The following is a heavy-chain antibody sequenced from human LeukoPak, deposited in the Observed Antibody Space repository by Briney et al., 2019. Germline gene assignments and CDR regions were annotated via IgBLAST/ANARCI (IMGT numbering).Heavy chain of an antibody. V-gene: IGHV1-18*01. Sequence: ASVKVSCTASGYTFTSYGISWVRQAPGQGLKWMGWISAYNGNTNYAQKLQGRVTMTTDTSTSTAYMELRSLRSDDTAVYYCARGRSGYCSSTSCYTGFDYWGQGTLVTVSS. CDR3: ARGRSGYCSSTSCYTGFDY. J-gene: IGHJ4*02. CDR1: GYTFTSYG. D-gene: IGHD2-2*02. CDR2: ISAYNGNT.